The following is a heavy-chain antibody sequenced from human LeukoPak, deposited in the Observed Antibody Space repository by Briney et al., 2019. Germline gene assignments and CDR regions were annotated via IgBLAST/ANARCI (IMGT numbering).Heavy chain of an antibody. V-gene: IGHV3-11*04. CDR1: GFTFSDYD. CDR2: ISSGGSTI. D-gene: IGHD6-13*01. Sequence: GGSLRLSCAASGFTFSDYDMNWIRQAPGKGLEWVSCISSGGSTIYYADSVKGRFTISRDNAKNSLYLQMNSLRAEDTAVYYCARAYTSSWYWFDPWGQGTLVTVSS. J-gene: IGHJ5*02. CDR3: ARAYTSSWYWFDP.